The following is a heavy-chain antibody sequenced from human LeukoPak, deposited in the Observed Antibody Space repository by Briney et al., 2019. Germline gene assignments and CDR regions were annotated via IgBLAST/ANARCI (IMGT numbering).Heavy chain of an antibody. Sequence: GGSLRLSCAASGFMFSSFWMHWVRQAPGKGLVWVSRINSDGSFTNYADSVTGRFTISRDNGRNTVYLQMSNLRAEDTAIYYCARGGARWHTEQTDYWGQGTLVTVSS. CDR2: INSDGSFT. CDR3: ARGGARWHTEQTDY. CDR1: GFMFSSFW. D-gene: IGHD4-23*01. J-gene: IGHJ4*02. V-gene: IGHV3-74*01.